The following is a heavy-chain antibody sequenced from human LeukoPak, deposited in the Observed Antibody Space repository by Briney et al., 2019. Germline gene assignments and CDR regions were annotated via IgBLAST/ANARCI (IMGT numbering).Heavy chain of an antibody. V-gene: IGHV4-59*01. Sequence: SETLSLTCTVSGGSINNYYWSWIRQPPGKGLEWIGNIYYSGSTIYDPSLKSRVTISLATSKNQFSLKLNSVTAADTAVYYCARERYSSSWYVDYWGQGTLVTASS. CDR3: ARERYSSSWYVDY. D-gene: IGHD6-13*01. CDR1: GGSINNYY. J-gene: IGHJ4*02. CDR2: IYYSGST.